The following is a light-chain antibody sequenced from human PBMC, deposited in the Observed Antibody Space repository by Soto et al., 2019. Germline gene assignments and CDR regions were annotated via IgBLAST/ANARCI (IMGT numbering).Light chain of an antibody. Sequence: EIVLTQSPATLSLSPGERATLSCRAGHSVGTYLAWYQQKPGQAPRLLIYGASNRATGIPARFSGSGSGTDFTLTISSLEPEDSAVYYCQQRSNWPPLTFGQGTRLEIK. V-gene: IGKV3-11*01. CDR3: QQRSNWPPLT. CDR1: HSVGTY. J-gene: IGKJ5*01. CDR2: GAS.